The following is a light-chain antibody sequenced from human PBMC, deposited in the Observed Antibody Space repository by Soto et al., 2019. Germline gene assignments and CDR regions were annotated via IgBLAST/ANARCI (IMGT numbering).Light chain of an antibody. CDR2: ANI. CDR1: TSNIGGGYD. J-gene: IGLJ2*01. Sequence: QSVLTQPPSVSGAPGQRVTISCTGSTSNIGGGYDVHWYQQVPGTAPKLLIYANINRPSGVPDRFSGSKSGTSASLAITGLQAEDEADYYCQSYDSNQRVFGGGTKLTVL. V-gene: IGLV1-40*01. CDR3: QSYDSNQRV.